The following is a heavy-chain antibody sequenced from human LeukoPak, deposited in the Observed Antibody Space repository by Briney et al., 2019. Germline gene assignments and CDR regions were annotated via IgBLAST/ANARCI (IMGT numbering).Heavy chain of an antibody. V-gene: IGHV3-74*01. CDR2: INSDGSST. D-gene: IGHD3-22*01. Sequence: PGGSLRLSCAASGFTFSSYWMHWVRQAAGKGLVWVSRINSDGSSTIYAYSVEGRFTISRDNAKNTLSLQMNSLRAEHTAVYSCARDSAMDSSGYYPVGSDYWGQGTLVTVSP. CDR1: GFTFSSYW. J-gene: IGHJ4*02. CDR3: ARDSAMDSSGYYPVGSDY.